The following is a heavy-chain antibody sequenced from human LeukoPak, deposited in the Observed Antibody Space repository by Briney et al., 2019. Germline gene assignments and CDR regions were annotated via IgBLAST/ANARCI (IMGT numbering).Heavy chain of an antibody. CDR3: AGVGNGGYGGFDY. J-gene: IGHJ4*02. V-gene: IGHV4-59*06. CDR2: ISSSGTT. D-gene: IGHD5-12*01. Sequence: SETLSLTCTVAGASISSYYWSWIRQPPGKGLEWIGYISSSGTTYYNPSLRSRITIAVDSSKSQFSLNLSSVTASDTAVYYCAGVGNGGYGGFDYWGQGTLVTVSS. CDR1: GASISSYY.